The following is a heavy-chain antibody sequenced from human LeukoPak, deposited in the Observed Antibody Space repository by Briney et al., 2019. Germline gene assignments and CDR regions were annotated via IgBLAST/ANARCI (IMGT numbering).Heavy chain of an antibody. V-gene: IGHV3-33*01. J-gene: IGHJ3*02. Sequence: GGSLRLSCAASGFTFGNYGMHWVRQAPGKGLEWVAVIGRDGSRRYYADSVKGRFIIFRDNAKNTLSLQMDTLTAEDTAVYSCARDDDYDGNGLDIWGHGTMVTVSS. CDR3: ARDDDYDGNGLDI. CDR1: GFTFGNYG. D-gene: IGHD3-16*01. CDR2: IGRDGSRR.